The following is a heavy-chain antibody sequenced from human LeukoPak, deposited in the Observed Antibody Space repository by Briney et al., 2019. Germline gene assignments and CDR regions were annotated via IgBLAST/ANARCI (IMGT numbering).Heavy chain of an antibody. Sequence: SETLSLTCTVSGGSISSYYWSWIRQPPGKGLEWIGYIYYSGSTKYNPSLKSRVTISVDTSKNQFSLKLSSVTAAGTAVYYCARGDPGIAAEWGQGTLVTVSS. J-gene: IGHJ4*02. CDR1: GGSISSYY. CDR3: ARGDPGIAAE. V-gene: IGHV4-59*01. CDR2: IYYSGST. D-gene: IGHD6-13*01.